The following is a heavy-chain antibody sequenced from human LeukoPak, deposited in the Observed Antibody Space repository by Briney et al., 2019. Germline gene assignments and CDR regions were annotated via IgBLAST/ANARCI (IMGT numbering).Heavy chain of an antibody. CDR2: INHSGST. J-gene: IGHJ4*02. CDR1: GGSFCDYY. CDR3: TRGRITMFRGASGGRSYYFDY. D-gene: IGHD3-10*01. Sequence: PSETLSLTCAVYGGSFCDYYWSWIRQSPGKGLEWIGEINHSGSTNYNPSLESRVTISVDTSKNQFSLKLSSVTAADTAVYYCTRGRITMFRGASGGRSYYFDYWGQGTLVTVSS. V-gene: IGHV4-34*01.